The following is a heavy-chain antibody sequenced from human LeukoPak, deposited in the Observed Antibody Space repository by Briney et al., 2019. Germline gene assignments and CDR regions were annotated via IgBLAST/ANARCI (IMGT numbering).Heavy chain of an antibody. CDR2: ISAYNGNT. Sequence: GASVTVSFKASGYTFTSYGISWVRQAPGQGVEWMGWISAYNGNTNYAQKLQGRVTMTTDTSMRTAYMELRSLRSDDTAVYYCARVNSPDFWSGYHYYYYMDVWGKGTTVTVSS. V-gene: IGHV1-18*01. CDR1: GYTFTSYG. D-gene: IGHD3-3*01. J-gene: IGHJ6*03. CDR3: ARVNSPDFWSGYHYYYYMDV.